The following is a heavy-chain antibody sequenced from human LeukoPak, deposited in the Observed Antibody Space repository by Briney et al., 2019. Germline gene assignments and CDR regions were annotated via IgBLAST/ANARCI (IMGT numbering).Heavy chain of an antibody. Sequence: GGSLRLSFAASGFTFSSYGIHWVRQAPGKGLEWVAVISYDGSNKYYADSVKGRFTISRDNSKNTLYLQMNSLRAEDTAVYYCAKTRANSYDSSGYYSDYWGQGTLVTVSS. V-gene: IGHV3-30*18. CDR2: ISYDGSNK. D-gene: IGHD3-22*01. CDR3: AKTRANSYDSSGYYSDY. J-gene: IGHJ4*02. CDR1: GFTFSSYG.